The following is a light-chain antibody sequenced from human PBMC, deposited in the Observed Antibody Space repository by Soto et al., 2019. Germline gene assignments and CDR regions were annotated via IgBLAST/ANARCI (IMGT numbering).Light chain of an antibody. V-gene: IGKV3-15*01. J-gene: IGKJ4*01. CDR3: QQYNNWTLT. CDR2: GAS. Sequence: EIVMTQSPATRSLSAGERATLSCRASQSVSIDLAWYQQTPGQAPRLLIYGASTRATGVPSRFSGSQSGTECTLTISSLMYEDCAVYVGQQYNNWTLTFGGGTKVDIK. CDR1: QSVSID.